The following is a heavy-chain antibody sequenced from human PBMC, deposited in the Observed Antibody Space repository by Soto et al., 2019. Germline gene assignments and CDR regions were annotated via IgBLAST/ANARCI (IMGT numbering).Heavy chain of an antibody. Sequence: PSETLSLTCAVYGGSFSGYYWSWSRQPPGKGLEGIGEINHSGSTNYNPSLKSRVTISVDTSKNQFSLKLSSVTAADTAVYYCARRSYDFWSGYYNWFDPWGQGTLVTVSS. J-gene: IGHJ5*02. D-gene: IGHD3-3*01. CDR3: ARRSYDFWSGYYNWFDP. CDR2: INHSGST. CDR1: GGSFSGYY. V-gene: IGHV4-34*01.